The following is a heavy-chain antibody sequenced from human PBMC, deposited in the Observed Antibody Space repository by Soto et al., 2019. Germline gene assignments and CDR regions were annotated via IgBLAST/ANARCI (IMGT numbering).Heavy chain of an antibody. J-gene: IGHJ6*02. Sequence: VQLLESGGGLVQPGGSLRLSCAASGFAFSSYAMTWVRQAPGKGLEWVSALSGSGATTYYADSVKGRFTISSHNSKNTLSLDMNSLRAEDTAVYYCAKPPESSSTFYYYGLDVWGQGTTVTVSS. CDR3: AKPPESSSTFYYYGLDV. CDR2: LSGSGATT. CDR1: GFAFSSYA. V-gene: IGHV3-23*01. D-gene: IGHD2-2*01.